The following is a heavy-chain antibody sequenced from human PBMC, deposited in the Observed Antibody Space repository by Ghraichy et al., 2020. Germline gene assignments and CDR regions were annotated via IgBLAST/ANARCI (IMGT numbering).Heavy chain of an antibody. J-gene: IGHJ4*02. CDR3: ARDLGSGWYFDY. CDR1: GFTFSSYS. V-gene: IGHV3-21*01. D-gene: IGHD6-19*01. Sequence: GALRLSCEASGFTFSSYSMNWVRQAPGKGLEWVSSINSGGRYIYYTDSLKGRFTISRDNAKNSLYLQMNSLRAEDTAVYYCARDLGSGWYFDYWGQGTLVTVSS. CDR2: INSGGRYI.